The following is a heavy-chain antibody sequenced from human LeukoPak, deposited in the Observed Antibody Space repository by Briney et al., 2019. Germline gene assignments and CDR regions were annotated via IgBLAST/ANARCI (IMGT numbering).Heavy chain of an antibody. D-gene: IGHD4/OR15-4a*01. CDR3: ASLTGYYYYYMDV. CDR2: IYHSGST. Sequence: SETLSLTCAVSGYSISSGYYWGWIRQPPGKGLEWIGSIYHSGSTYYNPSLKSRVTMSVDTSKNQFSLKLSSVTAADTAVSYCASLTGYYYYYMDVWGKGTTVTVSS. V-gene: IGHV4-38-2*01. J-gene: IGHJ6*03. CDR1: GYSISSGYY.